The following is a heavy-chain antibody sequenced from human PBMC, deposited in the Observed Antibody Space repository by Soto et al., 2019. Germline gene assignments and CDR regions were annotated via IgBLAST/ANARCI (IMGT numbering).Heavy chain of an antibody. Sequence: SETLSLTCTVSGFSISSYYWSWIRQPPGKGLEWIGYIYYSGSTNYNPSLKSRVTISVDTSKNQFSLKLSSVTAADTAVYYCARDTNFAGGGFDYWGQGTLVTVSS. J-gene: IGHJ4*02. CDR2: IYYSGST. D-gene: IGHD2-15*01. CDR3: ARDTNFAGGGFDY. CDR1: GFSISSYY. V-gene: IGHV4-59*01.